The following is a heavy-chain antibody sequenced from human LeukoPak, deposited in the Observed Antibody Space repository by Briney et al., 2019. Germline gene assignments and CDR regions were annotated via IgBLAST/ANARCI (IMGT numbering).Heavy chain of an antibody. CDR3: ARAGDYGDMSNYYGMDV. V-gene: IGHV3-64*01. D-gene: IGHD4-17*01. J-gene: IGHJ6*02. CDR2: ISSNGGST. CDR1: GFTSSSYA. Sequence: GGSLRLSCAASGFTSSSYAMHWVRQAPGKGLEYVSAISSNGGSTYYANSVKGRFTISRDNSKNTLYLQMGSLRAEDMAVYYCARAGDYGDMSNYYGMDVWGQGITVTVSS.